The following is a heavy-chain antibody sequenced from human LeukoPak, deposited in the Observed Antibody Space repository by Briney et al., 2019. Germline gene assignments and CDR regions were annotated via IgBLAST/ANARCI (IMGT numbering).Heavy chain of an antibody. J-gene: IGHJ4*02. D-gene: IGHD6-13*01. V-gene: IGHV3-11*01. CDR1: GFTFSDYY. CDR2: ISSSGSTI. CDR3: ARDQDKYSSSPLDY. Sequence: GGSLRLSCAASGFTFSDYYMSWIRQAPGKGLERVSYISSSGSTIYYADSVKGRFTISRDNAKNSLYLQMNSLRAEDTAVYYCARDQDKYSSSPLDYWGQGTLVTVSS.